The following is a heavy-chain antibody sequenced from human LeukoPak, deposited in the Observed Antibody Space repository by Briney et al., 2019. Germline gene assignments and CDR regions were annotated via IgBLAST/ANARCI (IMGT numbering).Heavy chain of an antibody. CDR3: VRDLDWGAFDV. V-gene: IGHV3-23*01. CDR2: ISPSGDIT. Sequence: GGTLRLSCAASEFHFSTHGMNWVRQAPGKGLEWVSGISPSGDITYYADSVMGRFTISRDNRKSTVSLQMNSLRAEDTALYYCVRDLDWGAFDVWGQGTMVTVSS. CDR1: EFHFSTHG. J-gene: IGHJ3*01. D-gene: IGHD3/OR15-3a*01.